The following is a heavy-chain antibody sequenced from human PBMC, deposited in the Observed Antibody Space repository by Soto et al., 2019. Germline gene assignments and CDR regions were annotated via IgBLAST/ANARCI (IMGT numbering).Heavy chain of an antibody. CDR1: GFTFSSYG. V-gene: IGHV3-30*18. J-gene: IGHJ6*02. D-gene: IGHD2-21*02. CDR2: ISYDGSNK. Sequence: QVQLVESGGGVVQPGRSLRLSCAASGFTFSSYGMHWVRQAPGKGLEWVAVISYDGSNKYYADSVKGRFTISRDNSKNTLYLQMNSLRAEDTAVYYCAKSGYWGWTVVTPGYYYYGMDVWGQGTTVTVSS. CDR3: AKSGYWGWTVVTPGYYYYGMDV.